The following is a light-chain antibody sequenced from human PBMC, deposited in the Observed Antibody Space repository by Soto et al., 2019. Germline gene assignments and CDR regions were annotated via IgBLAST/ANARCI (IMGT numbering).Light chain of an antibody. J-gene: IGLJ2*01. CDR2: DVN. CDR1: SSDVGGYNY. Sequence: QSALTQPASVSGSPGQSITISCTGTSSDVGGYNYVSWYQQHPGKAPKLIIYDVNNRPSGVSNRFSGSKSANTASLTISGLQAEDEADYYCSSHTSSNIVDFGGGTKLTVL. V-gene: IGLV2-14*03. CDR3: SSHTSSNIVD.